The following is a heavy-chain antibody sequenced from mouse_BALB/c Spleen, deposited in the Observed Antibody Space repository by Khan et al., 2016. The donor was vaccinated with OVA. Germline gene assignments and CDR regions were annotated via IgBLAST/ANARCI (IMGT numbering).Heavy chain of an antibody. CDR2: INPSNGRT. CDR1: GYTFSSYW. V-gene: IGHV1S81*02. J-gene: IGHJ3*01. D-gene: IGHD2-4*01. CDR3: ARSTMITTEFVY. Sequence: QVQLQQPGAELVKPGASVQLSCKASGYTFSSYWMLWVKQRPGQGLEWIGEINPSNGRTNYNEKFKSKATLTVDKSSSTAYMQLSSLTSEDSAVXYCARSTMITTEFVYWGQGTLVTVSA.